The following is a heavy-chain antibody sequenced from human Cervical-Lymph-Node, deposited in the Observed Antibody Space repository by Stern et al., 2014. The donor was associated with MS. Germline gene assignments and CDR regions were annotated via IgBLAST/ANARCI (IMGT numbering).Heavy chain of an antibody. CDR1: GFKFSIYW. CDR3: ARQTTAWAADV. CDR2: IEPSDSET. V-gene: IGHV5-51*01. J-gene: IGHJ4*02. Sequence: EVQLEESGAELIRPGESLKISCKGSGFKFSIYWIAWVRQMPGKGLEWMGIIEPSDSETRYSPSFQGQVTMSADKSTSTAFLQWSTLNASDTAMYFCARQTTAWAADVWGQGTLVTVSS. D-gene: IGHD1-14*01.